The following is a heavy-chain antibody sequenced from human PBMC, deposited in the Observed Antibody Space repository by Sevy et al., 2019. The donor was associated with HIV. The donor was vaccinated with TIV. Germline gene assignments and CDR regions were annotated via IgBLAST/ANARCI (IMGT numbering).Heavy chain of an antibody. D-gene: IGHD6-19*01. CDR3: AKDQGSGWYSHWFDP. J-gene: IGHJ5*02. CDR1: GFTFSSYA. CDR2: ISGSGGST. V-gene: IGHV3-23*01. Sequence: GGSLRLSCAASGFTFSSYAMSWVRQAPGKGLEWVSAISGSGGSTYYADSVKGRFTISRDNSKNTLYLQRNSLRAEDTAVYYCAKDQGSGWYSHWFDPWGQGTLVTVSS.